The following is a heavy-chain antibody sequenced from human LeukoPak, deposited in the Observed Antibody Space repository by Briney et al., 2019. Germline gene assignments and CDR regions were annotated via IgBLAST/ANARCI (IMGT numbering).Heavy chain of an antibody. J-gene: IGHJ4*02. CDR1: GYTFTSYA. CDR3: ARGGARTYYYDSSGYIPFDY. CDR2: INAGNGNT. D-gene: IGHD3-22*01. V-gene: IGHV1-3*01. Sequence: ASVKVSCKASGYTFTSYAMHWVRQAPGQRLEWTGWINAGNGNTKYSQKFQGRVTITRDTSASTAYMELSSLRSEDTAVYYCARGGARTYYYDSSGYIPFDYWGQGTLVTVSS.